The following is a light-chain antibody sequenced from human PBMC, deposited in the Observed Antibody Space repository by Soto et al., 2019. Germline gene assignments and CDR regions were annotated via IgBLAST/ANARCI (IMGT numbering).Light chain of an antibody. CDR3: SSYTTTSTLL. CDR2: EVS. Sequence: QSALTQPASVSGSPGQSITISCTGTSSDVGGYNYVSWYQQHPGKAPKLMIYEVSNRPSGVSNRFSGSKSGNTASLTISGLQADDESTFYCSSYTTTSTLLFGGGTKVTVL. J-gene: IGLJ3*02. V-gene: IGLV2-14*01. CDR1: SSDVGGYNY.